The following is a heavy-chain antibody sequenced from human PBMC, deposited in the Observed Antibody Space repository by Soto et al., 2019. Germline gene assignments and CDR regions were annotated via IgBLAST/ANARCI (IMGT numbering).Heavy chain of an antibody. J-gene: IGHJ4*02. V-gene: IGHV4-39*01. D-gene: IGHD3-3*01. CDR3: ARTYYHFWSGYYQESTYFDY. CDR2: IYYSGST. CDR1: GGSISSSSYY. Sequence: PSETLSLTCTVSGGSISSSSYYWGWIRQPPGKGLEWIGSIYYSGSTYYNPPLKSRVTISVDTSKNQFSLKLSSVTAADTAVYYCARTYYHFWSGYYQESTYFDYWGQGTLVTVSS.